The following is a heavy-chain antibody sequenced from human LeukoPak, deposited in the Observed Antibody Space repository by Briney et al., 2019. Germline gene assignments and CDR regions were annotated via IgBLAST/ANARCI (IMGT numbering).Heavy chain of an antibody. CDR3: ARLNDCTNGVCFYYFDF. D-gene: IGHD2-8*01. V-gene: IGHV4-59*01. J-gene: IGHJ4*02. Sequence: PSETLSLTCTVSGDSISGYYWSWIRQPPGKGLEWIGSISYSGSTNYNPSLKSRVTISVDTFKNQFSLKLTSVTAADTAVYYCARLNDCTNGVCFYYFDFWGQGTLVTVSS. CDR1: GDSISGYY. CDR2: ISYSGST.